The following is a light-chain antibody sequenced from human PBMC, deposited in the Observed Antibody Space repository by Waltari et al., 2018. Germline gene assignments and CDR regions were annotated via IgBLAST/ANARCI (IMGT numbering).Light chain of an antibody. V-gene: IGLV2-23*01. J-gene: IGLJ1*01. Sequence: QSALTQPASVSGSPGQSITISCTGTSSDVGSNNLVSWYQQHRGKAPKRMIYEGSKRPSGVSKRFSGSKSGNTASLTISGLQAEDEADYYCCSYAGSSTYVFGTGTKVTVL. CDR3: CSYAGSSTYV. CDR2: EGS. CDR1: SSDVGSNNL.